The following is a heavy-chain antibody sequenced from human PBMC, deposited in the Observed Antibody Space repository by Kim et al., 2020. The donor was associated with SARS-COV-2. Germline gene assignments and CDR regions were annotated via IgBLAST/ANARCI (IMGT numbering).Heavy chain of an antibody. Sequence: GESLKISCKGSGYSFTNYWIGWVRQMPGKGLQWMGIIHPGDSDTRYSPSFQGQVTISADKSISTAYLQWSSLWASDTAIYYCARCKLGRFDPFDIWGQGTMVTVSS. J-gene: IGHJ3*02. CDR3: ARCKLGRFDPFDI. CDR2: IHPGDSDT. D-gene: IGHD7-27*01. CDR1: GYSFTNYW. V-gene: IGHV5-51*01.